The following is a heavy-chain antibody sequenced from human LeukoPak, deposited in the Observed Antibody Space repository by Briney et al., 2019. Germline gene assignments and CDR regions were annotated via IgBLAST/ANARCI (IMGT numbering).Heavy chain of an antibody. Sequence: PSETLSLTCTVSGGSTSSSSYYWSWIRQPAGKGLEWIGRIYTSRSTNYNPSLKSRVTMSVDTSKNQFSLKLSSVTAADTAVYYCVRSPTPHSYYMDVWGKGTTVTVSS. CDR1: GGSTSSSSYY. D-gene: IGHD2-15*01. V-gene: IGHV4-61*02. CDR2: IYTSRST. J-gene: IGHJ6*03. CDR3: VRSPTPHSYYMDV.